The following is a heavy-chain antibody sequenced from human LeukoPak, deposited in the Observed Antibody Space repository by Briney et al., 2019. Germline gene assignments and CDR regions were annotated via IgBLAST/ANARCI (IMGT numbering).Heavy chain of an antibody. D-gene: IGHD3-16*01. Sequence: SETLSLTCTVSDGSITSYYWSWIRQPPGKGLEWIGYVYHTGHTHYSPSLKSRVTVSLDTSRNQVSLILSSVTAADTAVYYCARHRFGHLFDYWGQGTLVFVSS. V-gene: IGHV4-59*01. CDR3: ARHRFGHLFDY. CDR1: DGSITSYY. CDR2: VYHTGHT. J-gene: IGHJ4*02.